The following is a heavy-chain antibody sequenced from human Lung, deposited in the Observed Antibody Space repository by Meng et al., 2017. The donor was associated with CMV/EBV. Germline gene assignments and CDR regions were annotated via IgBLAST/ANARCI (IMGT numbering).Heavy chain of an antibody. Sequence: ASXXVSXKASEYTFTGYYMHWVRQAPGQGLEWMGWINPNSGGTNYAQKFQGRVTMTRDTSISTAYMELSRLRSDDTAVYYCARPGRDFWSGYRAHLLMDVWXQGTTVTVSS. D-gene: IGHD3-3*01. CDR3: ARPGRDFWSGYRAHLLMDV. CDR2: INPNSGGT. V-gene: IGHV1-2*02. J-gene: IGHJ6*02. CDR1: EYTFTGYY.